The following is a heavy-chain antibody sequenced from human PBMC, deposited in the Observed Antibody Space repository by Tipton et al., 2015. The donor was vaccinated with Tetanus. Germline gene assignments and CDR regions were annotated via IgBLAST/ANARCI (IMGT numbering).Heavy chain of an antibody. D-gene: IGHD1-1*01. CDR1: GFSFRSYW. Sequence: SLRLSCAASGFSFRSYWMHWVRHSPGKGLVWVARLKSDGSKATYADSVKGRFTISRDHAKNTVYLQMNSLRAEDTAVYFCARRSLTNYGLDVWGQGTPVTVSS. J-gene: IGHJ6*02. CDR3: ARRSLTNYGLDV. CDR2: LKSDGSKA. V-gene: IGHV3-74*03.